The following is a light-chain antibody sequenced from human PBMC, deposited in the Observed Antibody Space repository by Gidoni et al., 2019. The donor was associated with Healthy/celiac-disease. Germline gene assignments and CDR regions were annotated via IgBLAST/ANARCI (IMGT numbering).Light chain of an antibody. CDR2: GAS. CDR1: QTVSSN. CDR3: QQYNNWPPAT. V-gene: IGKV3-15*01. Sequence: DIVMTQSPATLSVSPGERATLSCRASQTVSSNLAWYQKKPGQAPRLLIYGASTRATGIPARFSGSGSGTEFTLTISSLQSEDFAVYYCQQYNNWPPATFGGGTKVEIK. J-gene: IGKJ4*01.